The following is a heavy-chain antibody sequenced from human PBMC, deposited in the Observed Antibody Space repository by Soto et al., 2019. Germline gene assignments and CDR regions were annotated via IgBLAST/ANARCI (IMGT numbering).Heavy chain of an antibody. Sequence: QVQLQESGPGLVKPSQTLSLTCTVSGGSISSGDYYWSWIRQPPGKGLEWIGYIYYSGSTYYNPSLKSRVTISVDTSKNQFSLKLSSVTAADTAVYYCARVPYYYDSSGYYPLFDYWGQGTLVTVSS. CDR1: GGSISSGDYY. CDR2: IYYSGST. D-gene: IGHD3-22*01. V-gene: IGHV4-30-4*01. CDR3: ARVPYYYDSSGYYPLFDY. J-gene: IGHJ4*02.